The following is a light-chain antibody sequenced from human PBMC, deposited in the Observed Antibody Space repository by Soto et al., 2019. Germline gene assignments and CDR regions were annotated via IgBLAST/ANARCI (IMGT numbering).Light chain of an antibody. Sequence: DIVMTQSPDSLAVSLGGRATINCKSSQSVLYSSNNKNYLAWYQQKPGQPPKLLIYWASTRDSGVSDRFTGSGSGTDFTLTISILQAEDVAVYSCQQYYSGPRTFGQGTKVEFK. V-gene: IGKV4-1*01. CDR3: QQYYSGPRT. CDR1: QSVLYSSNNKNY. J-gene: IGKJ1*01. CDR2: WAS.